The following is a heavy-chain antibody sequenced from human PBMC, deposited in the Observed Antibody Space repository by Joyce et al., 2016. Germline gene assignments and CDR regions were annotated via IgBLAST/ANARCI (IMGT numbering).Heavy chain of an antibody. J-gene: IGHJ6*02. D-gene: IGHD3-10*01. V-gene: IGHV4-34*01. CDR3: ARADGSGSYYNYRYYGMDV. CDR2: INHFGST. CDR1: GASVSGFA. Sequence: QVQLQQRGAGLLRPSETLSLSCAVYGASVSGFAWSWVRQPPGKGLGWIGEINHFGSTDYNPSLKSRIAISVDKAKNQVSLRLSSVTAADTALYFCARADGSGSYYNYRYYGMDVWGQGTTVTVSS.